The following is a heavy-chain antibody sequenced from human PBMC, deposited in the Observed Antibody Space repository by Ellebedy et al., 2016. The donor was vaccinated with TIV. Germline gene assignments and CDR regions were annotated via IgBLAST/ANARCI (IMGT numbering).Heavy chain of an antibody. CDR1: GFTFGNYD. V-gene: IGHV3-13*01. J-gene: IGHJ6*02. D-gene: IGHD4-17*01. CDR2: IATPSDT. CDR3: ARDGAYGDYSPGQYGLDV. Sequence: GESLKISCTASGFTFGNYDMHWIRQPIGKGLEWVSGIATPSDTHYPDSVKGRFTISRDNAKNSLYLLMNSLRVEDTAVYFCARDGAYGDYSPGQYGLDVWGQGTTVTVS.